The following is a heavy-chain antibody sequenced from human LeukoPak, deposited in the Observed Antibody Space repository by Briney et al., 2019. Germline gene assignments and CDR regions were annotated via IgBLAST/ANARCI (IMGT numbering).Heavy chain of an antibody. CDR3: ARGPSGSYHDY. CDR2: IYPRGST. Sequence: SETLSLTCAVSGGSISSGSYSWSWIRQPPGKGLEWIGYIYPRGSTYYNPSLKSRVILSLDKSANQFSLNLSSVTAADTAVYYCARGPSGSYHDYWGQGTLVTVSS. J-gene: IGHJ4*02. V-gene: IGHV4-30-2*01. D-gene: IGHD1-26*01. CDR1: GGSISSGSYS.